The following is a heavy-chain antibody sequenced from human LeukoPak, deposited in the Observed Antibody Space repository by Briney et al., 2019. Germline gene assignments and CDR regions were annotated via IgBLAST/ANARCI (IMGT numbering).Heavy chain of an antibody. J-gene: IGHJ6*02. Sequence: SETLSLTCAVSGGSIGGYFWSWSRQPPGKGLEWIGYIYYTGSTIYNPSLRSRVTMSVDVSENQFSLDLTSVTAADTAVYYCARHDPVGHFLRGMDVWGQGTTVTVSS. V-gene: IGHV4-59*08. CDR3: ARHDPVGHFLRGMDV. CDR2: IYYTGST. CDR1: GGSIGGYF. D-gene: IGHD2/OR15-2a*01.